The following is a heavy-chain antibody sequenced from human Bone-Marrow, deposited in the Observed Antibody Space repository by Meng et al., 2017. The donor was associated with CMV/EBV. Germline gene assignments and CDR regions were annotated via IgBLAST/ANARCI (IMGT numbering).Heavy chain of an antibody. CDR3: ARDSEWAPFGY. CDR1: GYTFTSYG. J-gene: IGHJ4*02. Sequence: ASVKVSCKASGYTFTSYGISWVRQAHGQGLEWMGWISAYNGNTNYAQKLQGRVTMTTDTSTSTAYMELRSLRSDDPSVYYCARDSEWAPFGYCGQGTVGTVPS. V-gene: IGHV1-18*01. CDR2: ISAYNGNT. D-gene: IGHD1-26*01.